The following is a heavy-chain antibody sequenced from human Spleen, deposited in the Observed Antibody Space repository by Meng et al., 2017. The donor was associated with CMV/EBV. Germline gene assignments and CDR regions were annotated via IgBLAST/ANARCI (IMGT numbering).Heavy chain of an antibody. CDR3: AGRGPYGRVLNV. J-gene: IGHJ3*01. D-gene: IGHD3-10*01. V-gene: IGHV1-69*02. CDR2: IIPYLDES. Sequence: SCKASVGTSNTSTFNWVRQAPGRGLEWMGGIIPYLDESNYAQTFQGRLTITSDRSTAAFMELTSLRSEDTAVYFCAGRGPYGRVLNVWGQGTLVTVSS. CDR1: VGTSNTST.